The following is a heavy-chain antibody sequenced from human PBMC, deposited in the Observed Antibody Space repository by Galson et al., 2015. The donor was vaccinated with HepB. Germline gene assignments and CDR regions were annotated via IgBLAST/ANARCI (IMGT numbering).Heavy chain of an antibody. D-gene: IGHD2-2*01. CDR3: ARGYCSDTICYYDAFDI. CDR2: IYPGDSDT. V-gene: IGHV5-51*03. Sequence: QSGADVKKPGESLTISCKGSGYSFSNFWIGWVRQMPGKGLEWMGIIYPGDSDTRYSPSFQGQVIISAGKSISTAYLQWSSLKASDTAIYFCARGYCSDTICYYDAFDIWGQGTTVTVSS. CDR1: GYSFSNFW. J-gene: IGHJ3*02.